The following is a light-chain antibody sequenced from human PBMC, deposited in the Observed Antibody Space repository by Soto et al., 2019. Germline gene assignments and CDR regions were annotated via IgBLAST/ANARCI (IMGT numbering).Light chain of an antibody. CDR2: DVS. J-gene: IGLJ2*01. CDR1: SSDVGGYNY. Sequence: QPVLTQPASVSGSPGQSITISCTGTSSDVGGYNYVSWYQQHPGKAPKLMIYDVSDRPSGVSNRYSGSKSGNTASLTISGLQVEDEADYYCSSYTSSSTYVVFGGGTQLTVL. CDR3: SSYTSSSTYVV. V-gene: IGLV2-14*01.